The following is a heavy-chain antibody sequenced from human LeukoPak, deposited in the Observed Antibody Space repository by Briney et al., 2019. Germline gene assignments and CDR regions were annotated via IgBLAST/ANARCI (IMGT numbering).Heavy chain of an antibody. D-gene: IGHD3-10*01. CDR2: ISAYNGNT. CDR1: GGTFSSYA. Sequence: GASVKVSCKASGGTFSSYAISWVRQAPGQGLEWMGWISAYNGNTNYAQKLQGRVTMTTDTSTSTAYMELRSLRSDDTAVYYCARVRISEVLLWFGETSPEYYFDYWGQGTLVTVSS. CDR3: ARVRISEVLLWFGETSPEYYFDY. J-gene: IGHJ4*02. V-gene: IGHV1-18*01.